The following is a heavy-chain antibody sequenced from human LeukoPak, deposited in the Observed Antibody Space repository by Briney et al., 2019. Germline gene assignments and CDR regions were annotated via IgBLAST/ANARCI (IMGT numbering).Heavy chain of an antibody. V-gene: IGHV1-2*02. Sequence: ASVKVSCKASGYTFTGYYMHWVRQAPGQGLEWMGWINPNSGGTNYAQKFQGRVTMTRDTSISTAYMELSRLRSDDTAVYYCARAEVITMKTPLEYFQHWGQGTLVTVSS. CDR1: GYTFTGYY. CDR2: INPNSGGT. J-gene: IGHJ1*01. CDR3: ARAEVITMKTPLEYFQH. D-gene: IGHD3-22*01.